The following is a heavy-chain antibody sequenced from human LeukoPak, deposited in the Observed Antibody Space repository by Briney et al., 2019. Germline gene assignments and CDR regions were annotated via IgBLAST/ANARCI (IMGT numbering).Heavy chain of an antibody. D-gene: IGHD6-13*01. CDR1: GYTFTIYY. CDR3: ARAGRGSSSWENHFDY. CDR2: INPSGGST. Sequence: ASVTVSCTASGYTFTIYYMHWVRQAPGQGLEWMGIINPSGGSTSYAQKFQGRVTMTRDTSTSTVYMELSSLRSEDTAVYYCARAGRGSSSWENHFDYWGQGTLVAVTS. V-gene: IGHV1-46*01. J-gene: IGHJ4*02.